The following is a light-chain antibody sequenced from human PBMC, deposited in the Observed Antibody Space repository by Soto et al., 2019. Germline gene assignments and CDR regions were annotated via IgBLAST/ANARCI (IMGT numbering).Light chain of an antibody. CDR3: QQYDNLLT. Sequence: DILMTQSPSSLSASVGDRVTITCQTSQDISNYLNWYQQKPGKAPKLLIYDASNLETGVPSRFSGSGSWTDFTFTISSLQPEDIETYYCQQYDNLLTFGPGTKVDIK. J-gene: IGKJ3*01. CDR2: DAS. V-gene: IGKV1-33*01. CDR1: QDISNY.